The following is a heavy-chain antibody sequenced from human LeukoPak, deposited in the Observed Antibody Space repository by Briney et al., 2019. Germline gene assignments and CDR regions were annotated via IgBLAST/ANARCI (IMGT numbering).Heavy chain of an antibody. CDR1: GFIFSSYA. CDR3: VRDYGGSSGAFDL. D-gene: IGHD4-23*01. CDR2: ISSSSGDI. Sequence: GESLRLSCRASGFIFSSYALNWVRRAPGQGLEWVPSISSSSGDIYYTDSVKGRFTISRDNARKSLYLQMNSLRVEDTAVYYCVRDYGGSSGAFDLWGQGTMVTVSS. J-gene: IGHJ3*01. V-gene: IGHV3-21*01.